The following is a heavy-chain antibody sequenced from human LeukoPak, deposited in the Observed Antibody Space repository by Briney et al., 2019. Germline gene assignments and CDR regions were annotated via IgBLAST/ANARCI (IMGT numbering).Heavy chain of an antibody. J-gene: IGHJ3*02. CDR2: IRFDGNTK. CDR3: ASLFLCYGCSSSSDSFNI. CDR1: GFTFSTYG. D-gene: IGHD6-6*01. V-gene: IGHV3-30*02. Sequence: GGSLRLSCAASGFTFSTYGMHWVRQAPGKGLEWVAFIRFDGNTKYYADSVKGLFTISRDISKNTLYLQMNSLRAEDTAVYYCASLFLCYGCSSSSDSFNIWGQGTMVTVSS.